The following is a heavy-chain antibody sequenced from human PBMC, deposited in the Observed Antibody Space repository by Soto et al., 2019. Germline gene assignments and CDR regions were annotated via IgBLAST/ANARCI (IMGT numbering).Heavy chain of an antibody. Sequence: QVQLVQSGAEVKKPGASVKVSCKASGYTFTSYGISWVRQAPGQGLEWMGWISAYNGNTNYAQKLQGRVTMTTDTSTSTGYMELRSLRSDDTAVYYCAREEIQLWSYYGMDVWGQGTTVTVSS. J-gene: IGHJ6*02. V-gene: IGHV1-18*01. D-gene: IGHD5-18*01. CDR2: ISAYNGNT. CDR1: GYTFTSYG. CDR3: AREEIQLWSYYGMDV.